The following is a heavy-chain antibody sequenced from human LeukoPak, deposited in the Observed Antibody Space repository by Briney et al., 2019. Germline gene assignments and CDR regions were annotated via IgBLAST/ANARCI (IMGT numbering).Heavy chain of an antibody. V-gene: IGHV5-51*01. CDR1: GNSFTTYW. D-gene: IGHD3-22*01. Sequence: GESLKISCKGSGNSFTTYWIAWVRQMPGKGLEWMGIIYVGDSDTRYRPSFQGQVTISADKSINTAYLQWSSLKASDTAMSYCARVVDYDTSGYQTKNWFDPWGQGTLVTVSS. CDR2: IYVGDSDT. J-gene: IGHJ5*02. CDR3: ARVVDYDTSGYQTKNWFDP.